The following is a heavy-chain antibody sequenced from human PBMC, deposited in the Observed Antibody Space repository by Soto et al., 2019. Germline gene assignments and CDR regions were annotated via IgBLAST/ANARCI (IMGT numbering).Heavy chain of an antibody. V-gene: IGHV3-21*01. CDR1: GFTFSSYS. Sequence: GGSLRLSCAASGFTFSSYSMNWVRQAPGKGLEWVSSISSSSSYIYYADSVKGRLTISRDNAKNSLYLQMNSLRAEDTAVYCCARDEGPLMDVWGQGTTVTVSS. J-gene: IGHJ6*02. CDR3: ARDEGPLMDV. CDR2: ISSSSSYI.